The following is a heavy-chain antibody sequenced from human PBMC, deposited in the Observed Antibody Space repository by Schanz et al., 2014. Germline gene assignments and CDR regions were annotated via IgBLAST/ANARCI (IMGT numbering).Heavy chain of an antibody. V-gene: IGHV1-8*02. CDR3: ARAKRFGDMDV. CDR2: MNPNSGNP. D-gene: IGHD3-10*01. J-gene: IGHJ6*02. CDR1: GYTFTDYG. Sequence: QVQVVQSGAEVKKPGASVKVSCKASGYTFTDYGVIWVRQAPGQGLEWLGWMNPNSGNPGFAQKFRGRVTMTRNTSMSTAYMELRNLRSDDTAVYYCARAKRFGDMDVWGQGTTVTVSS.